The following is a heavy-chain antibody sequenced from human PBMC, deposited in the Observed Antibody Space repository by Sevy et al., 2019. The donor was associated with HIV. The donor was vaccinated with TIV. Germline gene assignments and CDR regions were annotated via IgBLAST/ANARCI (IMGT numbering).Heavy chain of an antibody. CDR1: GFIFSSYA. J-gene: IGHJ4*02. CDR2: ISYDGTKK. V-gene: IGHV3-30-3*01. CDR3: ATGGYSSSWPIDY. Sequence: GGSLRLSCVASGFIFSSYAMHWVRQVPGKGLEWVAVISYDGTKKYYADSVKGRFTISRDNSKNTLFLQMNSLRAEDKAVYYCATGGYSSSWPIDYWGQGTLVTVSS. D-gene: IGHD6-13*01.